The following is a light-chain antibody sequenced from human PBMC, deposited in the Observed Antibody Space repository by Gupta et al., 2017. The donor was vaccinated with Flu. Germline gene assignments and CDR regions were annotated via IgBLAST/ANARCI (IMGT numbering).Light chain of an antibody. CDR3: QQLNSYPALT. CDR2: AAS. J-gene: IGKJ4*01. V-gene: IGKV1-9*01. Sequence: SSLVPFVGDRVTITCRASQGISSYLAWYQQKPGKAPKLLIYAASTLQSGVPSRFSGSGSGTEFTLTISSLQPEDFATYYCQQLNSYPALTFGGGTKVEIK. CDR1: QGISSY.